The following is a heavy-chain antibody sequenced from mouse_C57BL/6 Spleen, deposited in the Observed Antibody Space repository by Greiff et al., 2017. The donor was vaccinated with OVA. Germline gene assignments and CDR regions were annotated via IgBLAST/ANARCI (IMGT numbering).Heavy chain of an antibody. Sequence: QVQLQQPGAELVKPGASVKLSCKASGYTFTSYWMQWVKQRPGQGLEWIGEIDPSDSYTNYNQKFKGKATLTVDTSSSTAYMQLSSLTSEDSELDYCARSPPWPDYLDEWGQGTTLTVSS. V-gene: IGHV1-50*01. CDR3: ARSPPWPDYLDE. CDR2: IDPSDSYT. J-gene: IGHJ2*01. CDR1: GYTFTSYW.